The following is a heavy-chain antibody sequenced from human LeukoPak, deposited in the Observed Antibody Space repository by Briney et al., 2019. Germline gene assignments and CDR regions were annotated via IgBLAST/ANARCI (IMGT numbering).Heavy chain of an antibody. CDR1: GYTFTSYG. CDR2: ISAYNGNT. Sequence: ASVKVSCKASGYTFTSYGISWVRQAPGQGLEWMGWISAYNGNTNYAQKLQGRVTVTTDTSTSTAYMELRSLRSDDTAVYYCARSSTSGSSRYYYMDVWGKGTTVTVSS. CDR3: ARSSTSGSSRYYYMDV. V-gene: IGHV1-18*01. D-gene: IGHD1-26*01. J-gene: IGHJ6*03.